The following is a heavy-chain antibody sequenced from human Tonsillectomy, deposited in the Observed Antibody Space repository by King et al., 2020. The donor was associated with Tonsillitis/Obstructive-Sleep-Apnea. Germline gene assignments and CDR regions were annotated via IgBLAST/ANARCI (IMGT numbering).Heavy chain of an antibody. CDR3: VSGVVGVFDY. CDR1: GFTFSDHY. CDR2: TRNKVNSYTT. J-gene: IGHJ4*02. D-gene: IGHD1-26*01. V-gene: IGHV3-72*01. Sequence: VQLVESGGGLVQPGGSLRLSCAASGFTFSDHYMDWVRQAPGKGLEWVGRTRNKVNSYTTEYAASVKGRFTISRDDSKNSLHLQMNSLKTEDTAVDYCVSGVVGVFDYWGQGTLVTVSS.